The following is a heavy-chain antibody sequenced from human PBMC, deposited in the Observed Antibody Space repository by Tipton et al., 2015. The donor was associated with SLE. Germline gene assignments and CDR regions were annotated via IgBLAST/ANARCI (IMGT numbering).Heavy chain of an antibody. J-gene: IGHJ3*01. Sequence: RSLRLSCAASGFSFRDSAMHWVRQAPDKGLEWVAIIWYDGSYRYYSDSVKGRFTISRDNSKNTLYLQMNSLRAEDTALYYCAREGIAVVDGFDVWGQGTTVTFSS. D-gene: IGHD2-21*01. CDR2: IWYDGSYR. V-gene: IGHV3-33*01. CDR1: GFSFRDSA. CDR3: AREGIAVVDGFDV.